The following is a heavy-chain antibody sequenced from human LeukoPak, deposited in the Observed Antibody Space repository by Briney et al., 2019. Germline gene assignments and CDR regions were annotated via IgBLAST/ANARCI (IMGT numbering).Heavy chain of an antibody. CDR3: ARDVTYYYDSSDAFDI. CDR1: GGSISSYY. D-gene: IGHD3-22*01. Sequence: SETLSLTCTVSGGSISSYYWSWIRQPPGKGLEWIGYIYYSGSTNYNPSLKSRVTISVDTSKNQFSLKLSSVTAADTAVYYCARDVTYYYDSSDAFDIWGQGTTVTVSS. V-gene: IGHV4-59*12. J-gene: IGHJ3*02. CDR2: IYYSGST.